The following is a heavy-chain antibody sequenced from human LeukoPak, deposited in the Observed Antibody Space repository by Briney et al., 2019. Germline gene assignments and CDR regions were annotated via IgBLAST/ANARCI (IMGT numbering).Heavy chain of an antibody. V-gene: IGHV3-9*01. Sequence: GGSLRLSCAASGFTFDDYAMHWVRQAPGKGLEWVSGISWNSGSIGYADSVKGRFTISRDNAKNSLYLQMNSLRAEDTALYYCAKDISYYYDSSGTLDYWGQGTLVAVSS. CDR3: AKDISYYYDSSGTLDY. CDR1: GFTFDDYA. J-gene: IGHJ4*02. CDR2: ISWNSGSI. D-gene: IGHD3-22*01.